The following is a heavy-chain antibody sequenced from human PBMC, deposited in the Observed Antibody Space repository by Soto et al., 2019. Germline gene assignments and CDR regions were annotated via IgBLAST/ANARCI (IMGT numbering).Heavy chain of an antibody. Sequence: HPGGSLRLSCAASGFTFSNYAMSWVRQAPGKGLEWVSCTSGSAGGTYYAYSVKGRFIISRDNSRNTLHLQMSSLRAEDTAIYYCAKSRGSGTYFNPSDALDIWGQGTVVTVSS. CDR2: TSGSAGGT. V-gene: IGHV3-23*01. J-gene: IGHJ3*02. CDR3: AKSRGSGTYFNPSDALDI. CDR1: GFTFSNYA. D-gene: IGHD3-10*01.